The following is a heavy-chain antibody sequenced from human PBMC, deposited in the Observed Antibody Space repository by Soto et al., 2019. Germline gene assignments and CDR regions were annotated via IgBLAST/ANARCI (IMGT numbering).Heavy chain of an antibody. CDR3: ARDQDGRYPSNLFDS. CDR2: ISGTGRFI. CDR1: GFTFSAYS. D-gene: IGHD3-16*02. J-gene: IGHJ3*01. Sequence: EVQLVESGGGLVKPGGPLTLSCEASGFTFSAYSMNWVRQAPGKGLQWLSFISGTGRFIYYAESLEGRFTISRDNARRSVFLHLSSLRADDTAVYCCARDQDGRYPSNLFDSWGQGTMVTVSP. V-gene: IGHV3-21*01.